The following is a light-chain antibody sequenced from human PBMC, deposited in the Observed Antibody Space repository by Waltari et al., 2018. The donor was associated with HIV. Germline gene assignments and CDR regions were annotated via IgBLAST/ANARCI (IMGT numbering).Light chain of an antibody. CDR3: QQSHSIPYT. Sequence: DIQMTQSPSPLSASVGDRVPITCRASQSISIYLNWYQQKPGKAPKLLIYAASSFQSGVPSRFSGSGSGTDFTLTISSLQPEDFATYYCQQSHSIPYTFGQGTKLEIK. J-gene: IGKJ2*01. V-gene: IGKV1-39*01. CDR1: QSISIY. CDR2: AAS.